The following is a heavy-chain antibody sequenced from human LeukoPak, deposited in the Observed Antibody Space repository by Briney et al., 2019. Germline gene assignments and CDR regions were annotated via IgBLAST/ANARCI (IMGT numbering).Heavy chain of an antibody. CDR2: ISAYNGNT. Sequence: PGASVKVSCKASGYTFTSYGISWVRQAPGQGLEWMGWISAYNGNTNYAQKLQGRVTMTTDTSTSTAYMELSSLRSEDTAVYYCARDYYDSSGQTHHLPEDDYWGQGTLVTVSS. J-gene: IGHJ4*02. CDR3: ARDYYDSSGQTHHLPEDDY. V-gene: IGHV1-18*01. CDR1: GYTFTSYG. D-gene: IGHD3-22*01.